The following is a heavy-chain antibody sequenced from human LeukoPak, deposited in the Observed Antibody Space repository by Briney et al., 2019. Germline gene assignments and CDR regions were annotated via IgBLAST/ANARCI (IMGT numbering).Heavy chain of an antibody. CDR1: GYTFTIYD. Sequence: ASVTVSFTSSGYTFTIYDINWVRQATGQGLEWMGWMNPNSGNTGYAQKFQGRVTMTRNTSISTAYMELSSLRSEDTAVYYCARGRVVRGVITKRRPDYWGQGTLVTVSS. J-gene: IGHJ4*02. CDR2: MNPNSGNT. D-gene: IGHD3-10*01. V-gene: IGHV1-8*01. CDR3: ARGRVVRGVITKRRPDY.